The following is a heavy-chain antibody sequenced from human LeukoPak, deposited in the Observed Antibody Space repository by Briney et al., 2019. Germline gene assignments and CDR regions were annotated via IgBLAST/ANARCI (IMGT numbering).Heavy chain of an antibody. V-gene: IGHV3-7*01. D-gene: IGHD6-13*01. Sequence: SGGSLRLSCAASGFTFSSYWMSWVRQAPGKGLEWVANIKQDGSEKNYVDCVKGRFTISRDNAKSSLYLQMNSLRVEDTALYYCAVIVAAGTGGFDSWGQGTLVTVSS. CDR3: AVIVAAGTGGFDS. J-gene: IGHJ4*02. CDR2: IKQDGSEK. CDR1: GFTFSSYW.